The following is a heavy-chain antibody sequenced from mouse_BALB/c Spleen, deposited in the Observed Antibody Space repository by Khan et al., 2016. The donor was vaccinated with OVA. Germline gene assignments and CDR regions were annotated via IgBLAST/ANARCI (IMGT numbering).Heavy chain of an antibody. D-gene: IGHD1-1*01. CDR1: GFTFSSYG. J-gene: IGHJ2*01. CDR3: ATSYFYGYYFDY. Sequence: EVELVESGGGLVQPGGSRKLSCAASGFTFSSYGMHWVRQAPERGLEWVAYISGDSNTTYYADTVKGRSTISRDNPRNTLFLQMTSLMSEDTAIYYCATSYFYGYYFDYWGPGTTLTVSA. V-gene: IGHV5-17*02. CDR2: ISGDSNTT.